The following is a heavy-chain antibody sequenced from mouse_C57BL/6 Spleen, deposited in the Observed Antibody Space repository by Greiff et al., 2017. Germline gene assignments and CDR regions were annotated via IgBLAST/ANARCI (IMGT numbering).Heavy chain of an antibody. CDR2: IDPSDSET. J-gene: IGHJ4*01. CDR1: GYTFTSYW. CDR3: ARFGSSYHYYAMDY. V-gene: IGHV1-52*01. D-gene: IGHD1-1*01. Sequence: VQLQQPGAELVRPGSSVKLSCKASGYTFTSYWMHWVKQRPIQGLEWIGNIDPSDSETHYNQKFKDKATLTVDKSSSTAYMQLSSLTSEDSAVXYCARFGSSYHYYAMDYWGQGTSVTVSS.